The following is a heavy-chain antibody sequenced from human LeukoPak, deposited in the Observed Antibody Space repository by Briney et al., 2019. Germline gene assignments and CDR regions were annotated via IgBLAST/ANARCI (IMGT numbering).Heavy chain of an antibody. Sequence: GESLKISCKGSGYNFNIYWIGWVRQMPGKGLEWMGVIYPDDSDTRYSPSFQGQVTISADKSISTAYLQWRSLEASDTAMYYCARHQFRRAADAFDIWGQGTMVTVSS. D-gene: IGHD2-15*01. CDR3: ARHQFRRAADAFDI. J-gene: IGHJ3*02. V-gene: IGHV5-51*01. CDR1: GYNFNIYW. CDR2: IYPDDSDT.